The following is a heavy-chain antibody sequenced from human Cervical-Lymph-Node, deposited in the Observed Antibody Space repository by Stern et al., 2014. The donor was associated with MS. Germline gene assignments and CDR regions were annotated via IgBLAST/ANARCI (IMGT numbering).Heavy chain of an antibody. Sequence: QVQLQESGPGLVKPSQTLSLTCTVSGDSITSGGHYWNWIRQHPGKGLEWIGYIYNSGATFYNPSLKGRVTISLDTSKNQFSLQLSSVTAADTAIYYCASRWSGTYYGQNWFDPWGQGILVTVST. J-gene: IGHJ5*02. CDR1: GDSITSGGHY. CDR2: IYNSGAT. CDR3: ASRWSGTYYGQNWFDP. D-gene: IGHD1-26*01. V-gene: IGHV4-31*03.